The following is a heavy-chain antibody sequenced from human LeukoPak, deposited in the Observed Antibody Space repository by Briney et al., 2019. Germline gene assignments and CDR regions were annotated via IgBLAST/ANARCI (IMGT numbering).Heavy chain of an antibody. D-gene: IGHD1-26*01. CDR2: IKPSDGST. CDR3: AELATSDAFDI. J-gene: IGHJ3*02. CDR1: GYTFTSYY. V-gene: IGHV1-46*01. Sequence: ASVKVSCKASGYTFTSYYMHWVRQAPGQGLEWMGIIKPSDGSTSYAQNFQGRVTMTRDTSTSTVYMELSSLRSEDTAVYYCAELATSDAFDIWGQGTMVTVSS.